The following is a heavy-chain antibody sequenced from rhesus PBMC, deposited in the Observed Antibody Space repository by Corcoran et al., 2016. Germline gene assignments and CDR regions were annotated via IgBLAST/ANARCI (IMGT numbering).Heavy chain of an antibody. V-gene: IGHV4S11*01. D-gene: IGHD6-13*01. CDR3: AREAVAAGAFDY. CDR1: GGSISSNY. CDR2: IYGSGSST. Sequence: QVQLQESGPGLVKPLETLSLTCAVPGGSISSNYWSWIRQPPGKGLEWIGYIYGSGSSTNYNPSLKSRVTLSVDTSKNQFSLKLSSVTAADTAVYYCAREAVAAGAFDYWGQGVLVTVSS. J-gene: IGHJ4*01.